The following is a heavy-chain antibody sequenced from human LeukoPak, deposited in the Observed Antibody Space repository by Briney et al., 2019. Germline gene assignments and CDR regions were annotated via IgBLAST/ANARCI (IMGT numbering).Heavy chain of an antibody. CDR1: GGSISSYY. Sequence: SETLSLTCTVSGGSISSYYWSWIRQSAGKGLEWIGRIHTSGTTNYNPSLKSRATISVDTSKNQISLKLSSVTAADTAVYYCARVGPSGSYAMDVWGKGTTVTVSS. V-gene: IGHV4-4*07. D-gene: IGHD1-26*01. CDR2: IHTSGTT. CDR3: ARVGPSGSYAMDV. J-gene: IGHJ6*04.